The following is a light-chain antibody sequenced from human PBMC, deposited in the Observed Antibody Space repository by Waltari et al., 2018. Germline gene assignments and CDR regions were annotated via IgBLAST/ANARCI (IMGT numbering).Light chain of an antibody. CDR3: QLWDSSTVI. CDR2: RDS. CDR1: EIAKHS. V-gene: IGLV3-9*01. Sequence: SYDVTHPLSVSVALGQTAKISCEGKEIAKHSVHGYQQRPGQAPVLVMYRDSSRPSGIPERFSGSNSGNTATLTIAGAQAGDEADYYCQLWDSSTVIFGGGTKLTVL. J-gene: IGLJ2*01.